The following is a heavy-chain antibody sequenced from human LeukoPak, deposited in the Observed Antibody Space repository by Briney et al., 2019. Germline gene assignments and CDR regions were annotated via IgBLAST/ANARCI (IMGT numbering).Heavy chain of an antibody. D-gene: IGHD2-15*01. Sequence: GGSLRLSCAASGFTFSDYAMHWVRQAPGKELEYVSAISSNGGSIHYANSVKGRFTISRDNSKNTLYLQMDSLRAEDAAVYYCAKAPVTSCRGAFCYPFDYWGQGTLVTVSS. CDR2: ISSNGGSI. J-gene: IGHJ4*02. CDR3: AKAPVTSCRGAFCYPFDY. V-gene: IGHV3-64*01. CDR1: GFTFSDYA.